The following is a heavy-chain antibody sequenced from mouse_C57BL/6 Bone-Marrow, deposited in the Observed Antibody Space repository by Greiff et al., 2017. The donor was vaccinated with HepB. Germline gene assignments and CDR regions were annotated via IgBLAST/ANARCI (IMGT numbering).Heavy chain of an antibody. CDR2: ISSGGDYI. J-gene: IGHJ4*01. V-gene: IGHV5-9-1*02. D-gene: IGHD2-3*01. CDR3: TRDGYYSYYYAMDY. CDR1: GFTFSSYA. Sequence: EVKLMESGEGLVKPGGSLKLSCAASGFTFSSYAMSWVRQTPEKRLEWVAYISSGGDYIYYADTVKGRFTISRDNARNTLYLQMSSLKSEDTAMYYCTRDGYYSYYYAMDYWGQGTSVTVSS.